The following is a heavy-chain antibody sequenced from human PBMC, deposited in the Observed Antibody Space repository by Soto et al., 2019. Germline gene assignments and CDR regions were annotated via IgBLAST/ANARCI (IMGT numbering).Heavy chain of an antibody. V-gene: IGHV1-69*01. D-gene: IGHD6-13*01. CDR2: IIPYYNTL. CDR1: EGTFNSYA. J-gene: IGHJ4*02. CDR3: ASGASRWYPYFFDS. Sequence: QAQVVQSGAEVRKPGSSVKLSCKASEGTFNSYAIAWVRQSPGQGLEWMGGIIPYYNTLNYAQKFQDRVTVTADDSTNTVYMERSSLRSDDTAVYFCASGASRWYPYFFDSWAQGTLATVSS.